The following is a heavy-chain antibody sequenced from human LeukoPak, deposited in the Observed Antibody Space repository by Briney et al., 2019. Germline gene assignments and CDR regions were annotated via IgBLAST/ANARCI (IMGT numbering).Heavy chain of an antibody. D-gene: IGHD6-19*01. CDR3: ARGERWLGDFDY. CDR1: GGTFSSYA. V-gene: IGHV1-69*06. Sequence: SVKVSFKASGGTFSSYAISWVRQAPGQGLEWMGGIIPIFGTANYAQKFQGRVTITADKSTSTAYMELSSLRSEDTAVYYCARGERWLGDFDYWGQGTLVTVSS. J-gene: IGHJ4*02. CDR2: IIPIFGTA.